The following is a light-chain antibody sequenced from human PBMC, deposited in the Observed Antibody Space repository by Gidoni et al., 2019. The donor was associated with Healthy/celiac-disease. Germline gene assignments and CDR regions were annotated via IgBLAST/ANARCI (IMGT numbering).Light chain of an antibody. V-gene: IGKV1-5*03. CDR2: KAS. Sequence: EIQMTQSPSTLSAYVGDRVTITCRASQSISSWLAWYQQKQWKAHKLLIYKASSLERGVPSGFIGRGSGPEFTLTISSLQPDDFSTYYCQQYNSYSYTFGQGTKLEIK. CDR1: QSISSW. CDR3: QQYNSYSYT. J-gene: IGKJ2*01.